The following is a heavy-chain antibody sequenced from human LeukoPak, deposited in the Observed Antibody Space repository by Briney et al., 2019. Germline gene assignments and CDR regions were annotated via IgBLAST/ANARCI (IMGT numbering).Heavy chain of an antibody. D-gene: IGHD3-10*01. CDR3: ARDRTMVRGVPHLGFDP. CDR2: ISAYNGNT. Sequence: AASVKVSCKASGYTFTSYGISWVRQAPGQGLEWMGWISAYNGNTNYAQKLQGRVTMTTDTSTSTAYMELRSLRSDDTAVYYCARDRTMVRGVPHLGFDPWGQGTLVTVSS. J-gene: IGHJ5*02. CDR1: GYTFTSYG. V-gene: IGHV1-18*01.